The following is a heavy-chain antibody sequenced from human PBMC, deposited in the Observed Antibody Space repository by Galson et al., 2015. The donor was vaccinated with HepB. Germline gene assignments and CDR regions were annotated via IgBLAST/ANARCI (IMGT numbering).Heavy chain of an antibody. V-gene: IGHV3-33*08. CDR2: ISYDGSNK. D-gene: IGHD3-10*01. J-gene: IGHJ4*02. CDR3: AGGGSGFDY. CDR1: GFTFSSYG. Sequence: SLRLSCAASGFTFSSYGLHWVRQAPGKGLEWVAVISYDGSNKYYADSVKGRFTISRGNAKHTLYLQMNSLGAEDTAVYYCAGGGSGFDYWGQGALVTVS.